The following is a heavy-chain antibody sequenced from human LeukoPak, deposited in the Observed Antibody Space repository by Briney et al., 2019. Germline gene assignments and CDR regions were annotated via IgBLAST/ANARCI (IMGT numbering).Heavy chain of an antibody. CDR3: ARDVDSSGWYYWFDT. D-gene: IGHD6-19*01. V-gene: IGHV6-1*01. CDR1: GDSVCSHMAA. CDR2: TYYRSKRYN. J-gene: IGHJ5*02. Sequence: SQTLSLTCAISGDSVCSHMAAWTWVTQSPSRGLEWLGRTYYRSKRYNDYAVSVKSRITINPDTSKNQFSLQLNSVTPGDTAVYYCARDVDSSGWYYWFDTWGQGTLVTVSS.